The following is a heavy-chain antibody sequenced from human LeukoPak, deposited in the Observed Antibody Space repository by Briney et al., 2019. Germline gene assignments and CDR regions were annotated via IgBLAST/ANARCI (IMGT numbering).Heavy chain of an antibody. V-gene: IGHV1-69*04. D-gene: IGHD3-22*01. J-gene: IGHJ5*02. CDR1: GGTFSSYA. CDR3: ARLYYDSSGTVNWFDP. Sequence: GSSVRVSCKASGGTFSSYAISWVRQASGQGLEWMGRIIPILGIANYAQKFQGRVTITADKSTSTAYMELSSLRSEDTAVYYCARLYYDSSGTVNWFDPWGQGTLVTDSS. CDR2: IIPILGIA.